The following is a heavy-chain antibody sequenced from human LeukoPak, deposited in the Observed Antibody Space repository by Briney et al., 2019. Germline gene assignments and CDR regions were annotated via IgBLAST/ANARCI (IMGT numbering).Heavy chain of an antibody. V-gene: IGHV4-39*01. CDR2: IYYSGST. J-gene: IGHJ3*02. CDR3: ASPDAYYDILTGYQTHYAFDI. CDR1: GGSISSSSYY. Sequence: KPSETLSLTCTVSGGSISSSSYYWGWIRQPPGKGLEWIGRIYYSGSTYYNPSLKSRVTISVDTSKNQFSLKLSSVTAADTAVYYCASPDAYYDILTGYQTHYAFDIWGQGTMVTVSS. D-gene: IGHD3-9*01.